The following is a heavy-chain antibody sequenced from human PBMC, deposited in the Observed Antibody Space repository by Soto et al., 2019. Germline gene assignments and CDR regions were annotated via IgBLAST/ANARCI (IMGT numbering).Heavy chain of an antibody. Sequence: PGGSLRLSCAASGFTFSSYDMHWVRQATGKGLEWVSAIGTAGDTYYPGSLKGRFTISRENAKNSLYLQMNSLRAGDTAVYYCARQYSSGSHYVLSYYYYGMDVWGQGTTVTVSS. J-gene: IGHJ6*02. D-gene: IGHD6-19*01. CDR1: GFTFSSYD. V-gene: IGHV3-13*04. CDR3: ARQYSSGSHYVLSYYYYGMDV. CDR2: IGTAGDT.